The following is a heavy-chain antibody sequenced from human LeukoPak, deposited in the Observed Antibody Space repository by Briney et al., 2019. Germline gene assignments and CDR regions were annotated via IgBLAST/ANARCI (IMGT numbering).Heavy chain of an antibody. CDR3: ARDPLHLREYFPH. Sequence: ASVKVSCKASGYTFTSYGINWVRQAPGQGLEWMGWISGYNGDTDYAQKLQGRVTMTTDISTSTVYMELRSLRSDDTAVYYCARDPLHLREYFPHWGQGTLVTVSS. J-gene: IGHJ1*01. CDR1: GYTFTSYG. D-gene: IGHD5/OR15-5a*01. CDR2: ISGYNGDT. V-gene: IGHV1-18*01.